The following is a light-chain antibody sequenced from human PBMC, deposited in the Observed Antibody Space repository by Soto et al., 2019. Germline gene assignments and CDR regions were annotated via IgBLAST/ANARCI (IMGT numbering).Light chain of an antibody. Sequence: EIVLTQSPGTLSLSPGERATLSCRASQSVTSSYLAWYQQKPGQAPRLLIYGASSRATGIPDRFSGSGSGTDFTLTISRLEPQDCAMYYCHQYGSSPLTFGGGTKVDIK. CDR2: GAS. CDR3: HQYGSSPLT. CDR1: QSVTSSY. V-gene: IGKV3-20*01. J-gene: IGKJ4*01.